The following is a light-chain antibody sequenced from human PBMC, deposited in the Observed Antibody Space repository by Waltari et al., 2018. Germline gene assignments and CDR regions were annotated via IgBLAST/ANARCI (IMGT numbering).Light chain of an antibody. CDR1: QSLVHSNGNTY. CDR3: MQGTHWPYT. CDR2: TVS. V-gene: IGKV2-30*02. Sequence: DVVMTQSPLSLPVTLGQPASISCKSSQSLVHSNGNTYLQWFQQRPGQSPRRLIYTVSNRESGVPDRFSGIGSGTDFTLNISRVEAEDVGVYYCMQGTHWPYTFGQGTRLDIK. J-gene: IGKJ2*01.